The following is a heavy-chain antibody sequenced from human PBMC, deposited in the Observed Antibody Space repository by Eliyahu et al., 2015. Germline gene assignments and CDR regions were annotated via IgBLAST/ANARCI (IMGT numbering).Heavy chain of an antibody. D-gene: IGHD1-26*01. Sequence: LEWMGGFDPEQSETTYAQQFQGRVTMTEDRSTDTAFMELSSLKPDDTAVYFCAGAPSFYSGTYSFDFWGQGALVTVSS. CDR2: FDPEQSET. CDR3: AGAPSFYSGTYSFDF. V-gene: IGHV1-24*01. J-gene: IGHJ4*02.